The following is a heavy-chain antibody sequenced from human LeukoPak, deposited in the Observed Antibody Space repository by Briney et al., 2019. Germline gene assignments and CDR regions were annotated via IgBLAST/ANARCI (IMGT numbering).Heavy chain of an antibody. CDR2: IYYSGST. V-gene: IGHV4-59*01. D-gene: IGHD6-19*01. Sequence: SETLSLTCTVSGGSISSYYWSWIRQPPGKGLEWIGYIYYSGSTNYNPSLKSRVTISVDTSKNQFSLKLSSVTAADTAVYYRARGSGWYGYWGQGTLVTVSS. CDR1: GGSISSYY. J-gene: IGHJ4*02. CDR3: ARGSGWYGY.